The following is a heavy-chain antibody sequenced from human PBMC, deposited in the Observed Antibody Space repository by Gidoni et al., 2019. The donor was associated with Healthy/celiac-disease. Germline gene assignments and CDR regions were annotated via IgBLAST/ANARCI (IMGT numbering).Heavy chain of an antibody. Sequence: EVQLVESGGGLVKPGGSLSLSFAASGFTFSSYSMNWVRQAPGKGLEWVSSISSSSSYIYYADSVKGRFTISRDNAKNSLYLQMNSLRAEDTAVYYCARDLHDYSNYDWFDPWGQGTLVTVSS. CDR1: GFTFSSYS. D-gene: IGHD4-4*01. CDR2: ISSSSSYI. J-gene: IGHJ5*02. CDR3: ARDLHDYSNYDWFDP. V-gene: IGHV3-21*01.